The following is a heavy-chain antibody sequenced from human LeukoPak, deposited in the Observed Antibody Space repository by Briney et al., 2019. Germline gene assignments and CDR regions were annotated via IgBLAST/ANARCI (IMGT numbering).Heavy chain of an antibody. V-gene: IGHV4-4*07. CDR3: ARETYSSGTFDY. Sequence: SETLSLTCAVSGGSISGHYWSWIRQPPGKGLEWIGRIYTSGSTNYNPSLKSRVTMSVDTSKNQFSLNLSSVTAADTAAYYCARETYSSGTFDYWGQGTLVTVSS. J-gene: IGHJ4*02. CDR1: GGSISGHY. D-gene: IGHD6-19*01. CDR2: IYTSGST.